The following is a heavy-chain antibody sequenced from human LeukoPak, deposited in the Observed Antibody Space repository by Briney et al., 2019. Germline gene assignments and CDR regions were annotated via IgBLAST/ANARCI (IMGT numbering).Heavy chain of an antibody. J-gene: IGHJ4*02. CDR1: GFTFSSYS. CDR2: ISSSSSTI. D-gene: IGHD2-21*02. CDR3: ARDRGDWLPRDIDY. Sequence: PGGSLRLSCAASGFTFSSYSMNWVRQAPGKGLEWVSYISSSSSTIYYADSVKGRFTISRDNAKNSLYLQMNSLRAEDTAVYYCARDRGDWLPRDIDYWGQGTLVTVSS. V-gene: IGHV3-48*01.